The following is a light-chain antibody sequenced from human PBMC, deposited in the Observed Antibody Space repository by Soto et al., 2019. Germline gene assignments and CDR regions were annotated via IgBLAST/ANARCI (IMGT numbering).Light chain of an antibody. CDR1: QSVSSY. V-gene: IGKV3-11*01. J-gene: IGKJ1*01. Sequence: VLTQSPVTLSLSPGERATLSCRASQSVSSYLAWYQQKPGQAPRLLIYDVSNRATGIPARFSGSGSGTEFTLTISSLQSEDFAVYYCQQYGSSRRTFGQGTKVDIK. CDR2: DVS. CDR3: QQYGSSRRT.